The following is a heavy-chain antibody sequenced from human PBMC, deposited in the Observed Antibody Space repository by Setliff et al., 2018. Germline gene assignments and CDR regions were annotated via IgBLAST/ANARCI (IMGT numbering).Heavy chain of an antibody. CDR1: GGSFSDYY. D-gene: IGHD1-1*01. CDR3: ARTGTYRYFDS. J-gene: IGHJ4*02. V-gene: IGHV4-34*01. Sequence: SETLSLTCGASGGSFSDYYWSWIRQTPGKGLEWIGRIHYRGTTYSNVSLASRLTISVDTSKNQFSLKLTSVTAADTAVYYCARTGTYRYFDSWGQGTLVTVSS. CDR2: IHYRGTT.